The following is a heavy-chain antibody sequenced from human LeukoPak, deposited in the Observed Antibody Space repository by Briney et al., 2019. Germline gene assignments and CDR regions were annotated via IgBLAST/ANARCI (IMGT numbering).Heavy chain of an antibody. V-gene: IGHV4-34*01. D-gene: IGHD2-15*01. Sequence: SETLSLTCAVYGGSFSGYYWSWIRQPPGKGLEWIGEINHSGSTNYNPSLKSRVTISVDTSKNQFSLKLSSVTAADTAVYYCAKSVRRRYCSGGSRRNKYLLYYRGQGTLV. CDR1: GGSFSGYY. CDR2: INHSGST. J-gene: IGHJ4*01. CDR3: AKSVRRRYCSGGSRRNKYLLYY.